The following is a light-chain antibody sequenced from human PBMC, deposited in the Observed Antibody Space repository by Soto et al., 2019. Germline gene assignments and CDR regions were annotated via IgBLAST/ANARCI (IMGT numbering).Light chain of an antibody. CDR3: QQYYSTPPT. CDR1: QSVLYSSNNKNC. Sequence: DIVMTQSPDSLAVSLGERATINCKSRQSVLYSSNNKNCLAWYQQKQGQPPKLLIYWASTRESGVPDRFSGSGSGTDVTITISSLQAEDGEVYDGQQYYSTPPTFGQGTKGDIK. J-gene: IGKJ1*01. CDR2: WAS. V-gene: IGKV4-1*01.